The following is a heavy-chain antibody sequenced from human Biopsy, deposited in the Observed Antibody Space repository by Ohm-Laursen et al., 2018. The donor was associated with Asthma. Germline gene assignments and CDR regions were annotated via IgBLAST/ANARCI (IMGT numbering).Heavy chain of an antibody. D-gene: IGHD2-15*01. CDR2: INSVFGTT. J-gene: IGHJ4*02. CDR3: ARKAGSCISRACYSLDF. V-gene: IGHV1-69*13. CDR1: GGTFNTYV. Sequence: SVKVSCKSLGGTFNTYVIGWVRQAPGQGLEWMGVINSVFGTTTYPQKFQDRVTITADDSTSTVYMELSSLRSEDTAVYYCARKAGSCISRACYSLDFWGQGTLVTVSS.